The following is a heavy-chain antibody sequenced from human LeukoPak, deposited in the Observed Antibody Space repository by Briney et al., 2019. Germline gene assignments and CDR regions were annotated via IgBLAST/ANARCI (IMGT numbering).Heavy chain of an antibody. CDR3: ARHVAYGPLEI. CDR1: GGSISSSSYF. V-gene: IGHV4-39*01. D-gene: IGHD3-10*01. CDR2: IYYSGST. J-gene: IGHJ3*02. Sequence: SETLSLTCTVSGGSISSSSYFWDWIRQPPGKGLEWIGNIYYSGSTDYNPSLKTRVTMSVDTSNNRLSLQVNSVTAADTAVYYCARHVAYGPLEIWGQGTMVTVSS.